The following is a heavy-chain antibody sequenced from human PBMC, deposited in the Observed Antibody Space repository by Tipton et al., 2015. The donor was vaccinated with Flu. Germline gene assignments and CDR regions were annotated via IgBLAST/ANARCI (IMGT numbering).Heavy chain of an antibody. J-gene: IGHJ4*02. CDR3: ARAGEYCGGDCYSPIDY. CDR1: GFTVSSNY. CDR2: IYSGGST. V-gene: IGHV3-66*01. Sequence: GSLRLSCAASGFTVSSNYMSWVRQAPGKGLEWVSVIYSGGSTYYADSVKGRFTISRDNSKNTLYLQMNSLRAEDTAVYYCARAGEYCGGDCYSPIDYWGQGTLVTVSS. D-gene: IGHD2-21*01.